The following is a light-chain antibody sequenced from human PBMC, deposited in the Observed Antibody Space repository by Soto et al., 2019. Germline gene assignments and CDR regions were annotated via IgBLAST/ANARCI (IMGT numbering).Light chain of an antibody. CDR2: FAS. CDR3: HQTYSTPQT. J-gene: IGKJ1*01. V-gene: IGKV1-39*01. Sequence: DIQMTQSPSSLSASVGDRVTITCRAGQTVTDYLNWYQHKPGKAPKLLIYFASTLQPGVPSRFSGSGSGTDFTPTITSLQPEDVVTYYCHQTYSTPQTFGQGTRVDIK. CDR1: QTVTDY.